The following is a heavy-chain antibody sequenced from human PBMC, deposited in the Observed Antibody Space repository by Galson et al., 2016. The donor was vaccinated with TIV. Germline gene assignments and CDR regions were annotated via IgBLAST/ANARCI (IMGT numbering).Heavy chain of an antibody. V-gene: IGHV1-69*13. CDR2: IIPVFGTA. J-gene: IGHJ6*03. CDR3: ARVQWGSSLVSYYYYLDV. Sequence: SVKVSCKASGGTFKIHSITWVRQAPGQGLEWMGGIIPVFGTANYAQSFRGRVTITADESTNTAYLQLSSLRSEDTAVYYCARVQWGSSLVSYYYYLDVWGKGTTVIVSS. CDR1: GGTFKIHS. D-gene: IGHD3-16*01.